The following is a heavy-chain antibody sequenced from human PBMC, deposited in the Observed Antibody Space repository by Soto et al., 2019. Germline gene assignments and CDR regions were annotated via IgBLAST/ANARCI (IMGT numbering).Heavy chain of an antibody. CDR3: ARDGDKSCSAGSCYSGYYYFAMDV. D-gene: IGHD2-15*01. V-gene: IGHV3-11*06. Sequence: QVQLVESGGGLVKPGGSLRLSCAASGFTFSDYYMSWIRQAPGKGLEWVSYIASSTNTKYADSVKGRFTISRDNAKNSLYLQMNSLTAEDTAVYYCARDGDKSCSAGSCYSGYYYFAMDVWGQGTTVTVSS. CDR2: IASSTNT. CDR1: GFTFSDYY. J-gene: IGHJ6*02.